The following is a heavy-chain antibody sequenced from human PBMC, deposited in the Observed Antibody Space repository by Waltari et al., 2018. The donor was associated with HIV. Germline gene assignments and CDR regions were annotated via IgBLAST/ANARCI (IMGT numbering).Heavy chain of an antibody. V-gene: IGHV1-8*02. J-gene: IGHJ4*02. D-gene: IGHD3-3*01. CDR3: TKGRRGALFGDE. CDR2: MNPDNGDA. CDR1: GYSFIDFD. Sequence: QVQLVQSVAEIKKPRASVRVSCRASGYSFIDFDINWVRRAPGRGLEWVGWMNPDNGDAGYGHKFNGRFTLTRDTTTDTAYMDVTNLKSEDTAIYYCTKGRRGALFGDEWGQGTLVTVSS.